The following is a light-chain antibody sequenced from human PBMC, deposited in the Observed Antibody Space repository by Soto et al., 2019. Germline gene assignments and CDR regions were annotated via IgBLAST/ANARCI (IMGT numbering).Light chain of an antibody. CDR2: DVS. CDR1: SSDVGAFKY. J-gene: IGLJ1*01. Sequence: QSALTQPASVSGSPGQSITISCTGTSSDVGAFKYVSWYQHHPGKAPKLMIYDVSNRSSGVSNRFSGSKSGNTASLTISGLQAEDEADYYCSSYTTSTTDVFGTGTKVTVL. CDR3: SSYTTSTTDV. V-gene: IGLV2-14*03.